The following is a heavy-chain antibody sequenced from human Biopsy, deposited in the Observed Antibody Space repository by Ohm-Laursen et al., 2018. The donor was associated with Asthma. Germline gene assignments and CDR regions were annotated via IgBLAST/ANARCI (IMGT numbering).Heavy chain of an antibody. Sequence: LSLTCAVSGVTFSDHYMSWIRQAPGKGLEWVSFIDSRSFSTTYADSVKGRFTISRDNAKNSLYLQMNSLRAEDTAVYYRARDGPELPTELDYWGPGTLVTVSS. CDR3: ARDGPELPTELDY. CDR2: IDSRSFST. CDR1: GVTFSDHY. V-gene: IGHV3-11*06. J-gene: IGHJ4*02. D-gene: IGHD1-14*01.